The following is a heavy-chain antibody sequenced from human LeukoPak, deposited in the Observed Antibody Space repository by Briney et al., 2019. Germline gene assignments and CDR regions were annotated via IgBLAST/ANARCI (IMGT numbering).Heavy chain of an antibody. Sequence: RGSLRLSCTTSQFNFNKFGMSWVRQAPGKGLEWVSSINGGGTQYADSVEGRFAISRDNSKNTLYLQMNSLRAEDTAVYFCAKDPNGDYIGTFDIWGQGTMVTVSS. D-gene: IGHD4-17*01. CDR2: INGGGT. CDR1: QFNFNKFG. CDR3: AKDPNGDYIGTFDI. J-gene: IGHJ3*02. V-gene: IGHV3-23*01.